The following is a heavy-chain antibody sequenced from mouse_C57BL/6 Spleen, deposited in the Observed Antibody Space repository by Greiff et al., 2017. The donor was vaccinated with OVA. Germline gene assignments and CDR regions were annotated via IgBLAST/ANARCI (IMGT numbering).Heavy chain of an antibody. J-gene: IGHJ2*01. CDR1: GYTFTSYW. V-gene: IGHV1-50*01. Sequence: VQLQQPGAELVKPGASVKLSCKASGYTFTSYWMQWVKQRPGQGLEWIGEIDPSDSYTNYNQKFKGKATLTVDTSSSTAYMQLSSLTSEDSAVYYCARGELGRVDYWGQGTTLTVSS. CDR2: IDPSDSYT. CDR3: ARGELGRVDY. D-gene: IGHD4-1*01.